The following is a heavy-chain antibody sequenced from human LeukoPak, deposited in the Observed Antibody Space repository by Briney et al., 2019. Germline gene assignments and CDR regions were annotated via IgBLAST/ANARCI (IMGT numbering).Heavy chain of an antibody. CDR1: GGSFSGYY. J-gene: IGHJ4*02. CDR2: INHSGST. V-gene: IGHV4-34*01. D-gene: IGHD5-18*01. Sequence: RSSETLSLTCAVYGGSFSGYYWSWIRQSPGKGLEWIGEINHSGSTNYNPSLKSRVTVSVDTSKNQFSLNLSSVTAADTAVYYCARNSYSYGYLTGNYFDFWGQGTLVTVSS. CDR3: ARNSYSYGYLTGNYFDF.